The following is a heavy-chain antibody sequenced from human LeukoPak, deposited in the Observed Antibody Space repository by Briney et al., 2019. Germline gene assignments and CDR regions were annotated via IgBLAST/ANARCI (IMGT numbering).Heavy chain of an antibody. CDR3: ARVGVFSSSWLLY. Sequence: GGSLRLSCAASGFTFSSYGMTWVRQAPGKGLEWVSYISSSSSTIYYADSVKGRFTISRDNAKNSLYLQMNSLRVEDTAVYYCARVGVFSSSWLLYWGQGTPVTVSS. D-gene: IGHD6-13*01. J-gene: IGHJ4*02. V-gene: IGHV3-48*04. CDR1: GFTFSSYG. CDR2: ISSSSSTI.